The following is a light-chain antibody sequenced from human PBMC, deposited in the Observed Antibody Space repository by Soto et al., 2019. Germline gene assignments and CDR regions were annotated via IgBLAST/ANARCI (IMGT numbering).Light chain of an antibody. CDR2: AAS. CDR3: QQCYSTLLT. Sequence: DIQMTQSPSSLSASVGDRVTITCRASQSISSYLTWYQQKPGKAPKLLIYAASSLQSGVPSRFSGSGSGTDFTLTIGSLQPEDFATYYCQQCYSTLLTFGPGTKVDIK. J-gene: IGKJ3*01. CDR1: QSISSY. V-gene: IGKV1-39*01.